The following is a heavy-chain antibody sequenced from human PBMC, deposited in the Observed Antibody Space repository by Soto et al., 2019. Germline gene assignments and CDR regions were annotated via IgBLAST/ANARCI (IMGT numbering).Heavy chain of an antibody. D-gene: IGHD3-3*01. Sequence: GGSLRLSCAASGFTFSTYAMSWVRQAPGKGLEWVSAISGSGVSTYYADSEKGRFTISRDNSKNTLYLQMSSLRAEDTAVYYCAKGPTIFGVAISYYYYYGMDIWGQGTTVTVSS. CDR3: AKGPTIFGVAISYYYYYGMDI. V-gene: IGHV3-23*01. CDR2: ISGSGVST. CDR1: GFTFSTYA. J-gene: IGHJ6*02.